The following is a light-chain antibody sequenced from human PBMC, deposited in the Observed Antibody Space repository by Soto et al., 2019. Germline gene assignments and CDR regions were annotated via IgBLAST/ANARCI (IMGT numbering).Light chain of an antibody. CDR3: QQYSNCPPLT. J-gene: IGKJ4*01. Sequence: EIVMTQSPATLSVSPGETVTLSCRASQSVGTTLAWYQQRPGQAPRLLIYGASTRATGISSRFSGSLSGTEHSLTISSLQYEDFSVYYCQQYSNCPPLTFGGGTKVEIK. CDR1: QSVGTT. CDR2: GAS. V-gene: IGKV3-15*01.